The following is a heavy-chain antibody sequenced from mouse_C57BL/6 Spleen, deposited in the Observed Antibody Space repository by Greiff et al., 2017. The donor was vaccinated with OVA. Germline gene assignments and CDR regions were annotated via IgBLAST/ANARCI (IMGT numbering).Heavy chain of an antibody. CDR2: IYPGDGDT. CDR1: GYAFSSYW. V-gene: IGHV1-80*01. Sequence: VQLQQSGAELVKPGASVKISCKASGYAFSSYWMNWVKQRPGKGLEWIGQIYPGDGDTNYTGKFKGKATLTADKSSSTAYMQLSSLTSEDSAVYFCARAGGLRRDWYFDVWGTGTTVTVSS. J-gene: IGHJ1*03. CDR3: ARAGGLRRDWYFDV. D-gene: IGHD2-2*01.